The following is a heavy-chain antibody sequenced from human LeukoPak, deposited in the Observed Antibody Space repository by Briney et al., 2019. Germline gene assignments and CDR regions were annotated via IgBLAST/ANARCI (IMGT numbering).Heavy chain of an antibody. D-gene: IGHD3-3*01. CDR1: GYTFTSYD. Sequence: ASVRVSCKASGYTFTSYDINWVRQATGQGLEWMGWMNPNSGNTGYAQKFQGRVTMTRNTSISTAYMELSSLRSEDTAVYYCARIWSGYYTDDYWGQGTLVTVSS. V-gene: IGHV1-8*01. CDR3: ARIWSGYYTDDY. CDR2: MNPNSGNT. J-gene: IGHJ4*02.